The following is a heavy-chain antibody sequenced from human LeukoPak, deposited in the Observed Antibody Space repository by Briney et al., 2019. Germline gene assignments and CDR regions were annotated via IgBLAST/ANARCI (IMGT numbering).Heavy chain of an antibody. J-gene: IGHJ4*02. D-gene: IGHD5-24*01. V-gene: IGHV4-59*01. Sequence: SETLSLTCTVSGGSTSSYYWSWIRQPPGKGLEGIGYIYYSGSTNYNPSLKSRVTISVDTSKNQFSLKLSSVTAADTAVYYCARSGRWLQLEGFDYWGQGTLVTVSS. CDR1: GGSTSSYY. CDR2: IYYSGST. CDR3: ARSGRWLQLEGFDY.